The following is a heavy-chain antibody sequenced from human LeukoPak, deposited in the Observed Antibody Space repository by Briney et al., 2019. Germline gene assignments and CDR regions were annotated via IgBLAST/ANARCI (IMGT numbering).Heavy chain of an antibody. Sequence: GGSPRLSCAASGFTFSSYSMNWVRQAPGKGLEWVSSISSSSSYIYYADSVKGRFTISRDNAKNSLYLQMNSLRAEDTAVYYCANLAVAGPTAPPADVWGKGTTVTVSS. CDR1: GFTFSSYS. J-gene: IGHJ6*04. V-gene: IGHV3-21*01. CDR2: ISSSSSYI. D-gene: IGHD6-19*01. CDR3: ANLAVAGPTAPPADV.